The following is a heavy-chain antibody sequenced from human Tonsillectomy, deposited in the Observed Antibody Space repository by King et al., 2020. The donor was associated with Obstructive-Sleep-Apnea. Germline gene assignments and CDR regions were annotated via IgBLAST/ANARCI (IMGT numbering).Heavy chain of an antibody. V-gene: IGHV3-23*04. CDR1: GFTFSSYG. Sequence: VQLVESGGGMVQPGGSLRLSCAASGFTFSSYGISWVRQAPGKGLEWVSAINTRGTTFYAGSVRGGLSISRANSKYTVNLQVNSLRAEDTALYYCAKEGGGSGVYWVDSWGQGTLVTVSS. CDR2: INTRGTT. J-gene: IGHJ4*02. CDR3: AKEGGGSGVYWVDS. D-gene: IGHD3-10*01.